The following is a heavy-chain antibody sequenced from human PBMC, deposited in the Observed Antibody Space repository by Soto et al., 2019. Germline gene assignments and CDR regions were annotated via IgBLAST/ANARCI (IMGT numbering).Heavy chain of an antibody. Sequence: NWNSQNPSKGLEWVSYIRSTSSLKLYADSVKGRFTTSRDNAKNSLYLQMNNLAAGDTAVYYCTNDVCSTYYDPIDVGGKGTTATVSS. D-gene: IGHD3-3*01. V-gene: IGHV3-48*01. CDR3: TNDVCSTYYDPIDV. J-gene: IGHJ6*03. CDR2: IRSTSSLK.